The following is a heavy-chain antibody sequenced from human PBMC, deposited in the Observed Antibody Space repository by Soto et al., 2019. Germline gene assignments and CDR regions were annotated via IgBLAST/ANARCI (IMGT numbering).Heavy chain of an antibody. V-gene: IGHV4-31*03. CDR1: GGSISSGGYY. D-gene: IGHD4-17*01. Sequence: PSETLSLTCTVSGGSISSGGYYWSWIRQHPGKGLEWIGYIYYSGSTYYNPSLKSRVTISVDTSKNQFSLKLSSVTAADTAVYYCARSTVTNLFDYWGLGTLVTVSS. CDR3: ARSTVTNLFDY. CDR2: IYYSGST. J-gene: IGHJ4*02.